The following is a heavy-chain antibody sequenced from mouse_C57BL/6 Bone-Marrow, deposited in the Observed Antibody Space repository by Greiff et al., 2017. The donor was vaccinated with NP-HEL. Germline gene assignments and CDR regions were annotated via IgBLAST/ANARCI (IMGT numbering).Heavy chain of an antibody. CDR1: GFSLTSYG. V-gene: IGHV2-2*01. D-gene: IGHD1-1*01. CDR2: IWSGGST. CDR3: NYGSSSAWFAY. J-gene: IGHJ3*01. Sequence: VKLMESGPGLVQPSQSLSITCTVSGFSLTSYGVHWVRQSPGRGLEWRGVIWSGGSTDYNAAFISRLSISKDNSKSQVFFKMNSLQADDTAIYYCNYGSSSAWFAYWGQGTLVTVSA.